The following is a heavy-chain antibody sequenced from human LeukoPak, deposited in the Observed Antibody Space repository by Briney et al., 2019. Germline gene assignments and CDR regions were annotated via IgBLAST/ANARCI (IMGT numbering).Heavy chain of an antibody. CDR1: GGSIRSTSYY. CDR3: GRLFYDFWSGHYYYYMDV. D-gene: IGHD3-3*01. J-gene: IGHJ6*03. Sequence: SETLSLTCTVSGGSIRSTSYYWGWIRQPTGTGLEWIGSIYYSGSTYYNPSLKSRVTISVDTSKNQFSLKLSSVTAADTAVYYCGRLFYDFWSGHYYYYMDVWGKGTTVTVSS. V-gene: IGHV4-39*01. CDR2: IYYSGST.